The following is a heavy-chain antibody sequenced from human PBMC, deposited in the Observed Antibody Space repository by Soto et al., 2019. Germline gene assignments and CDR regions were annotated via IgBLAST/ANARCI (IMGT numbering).Heavy chain of an antibody. V-gene: IGHV1-69*09. CDR3: AREAGYSYGYVFDY. CDR1: GGTFGNHA. CDR2: IIPVLGVG. Sequence: QAQLVQSEAEVKKPGSSVKVSCTASGGTFGNHAISWVRQAPGQGLEWMGGIIPVLGVGDNAQKFQGRVTITADTSTNTAYMELSSLRSEDTAHYYCAREAGYSYGYVFDYWGQGTLVIVSS. J-gene: IGHJ4*02. D-gene: IGHD5-18*01.